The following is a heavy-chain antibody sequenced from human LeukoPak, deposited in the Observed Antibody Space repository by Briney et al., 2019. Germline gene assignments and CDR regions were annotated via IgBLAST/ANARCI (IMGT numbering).Heavy chain of an antibody. CDR3: ARASYYYDSSGPNWFDP. Sequence: SETLSLTCAVYGGSFSGYYWSWIRQPPGKGLEWIGEINHSGSTNYNPSLKSRVTISVDTSKNQFSLKLSSVTAADTAVYYCARASYYYDSSGPNWFDPWGQGTLVTVSS. D-gene: IGHD3-22*01. J-gene: IGHJ5*02. CDR1: GGSFSGYY. CDR2: INHSGST. V-gene: IGHV4-34*01.